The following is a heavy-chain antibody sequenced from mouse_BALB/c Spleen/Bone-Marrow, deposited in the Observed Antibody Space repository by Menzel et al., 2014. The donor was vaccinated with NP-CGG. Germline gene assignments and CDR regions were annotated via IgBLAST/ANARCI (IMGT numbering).Heavy chain of an antibody. CDR1: GFTFSSYG. J-gene: IGHJ2*01. D-gene: IGHD1-1*01. CDR3: ARDYYGSSFDY. Sequence: EVKEVESGGGLVQPGGSLKLSCAASGFTFSSYGMSWVRRTPDKRLELVATINSNGGSTYYPDSVKGRFTISRDNAKNTLYLQMSSLKSKDTAMYYCARDYYGSSFDYWGQGTTLTVSS. CDR2: INSNGGST. V-gene: IGHV5-6-3*01.